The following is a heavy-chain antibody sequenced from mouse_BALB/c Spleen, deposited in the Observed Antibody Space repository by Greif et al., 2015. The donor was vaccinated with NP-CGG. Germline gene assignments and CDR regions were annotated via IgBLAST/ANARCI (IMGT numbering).Heavy chain of an antibody. CDR2: ISDGGSNT. V-gene: IGHV5-4*02. CDR1: GFTFSDYY. D-gene: IGHD2-1*01. Sequence: VQLKQSGGGLVKPGGSLKLSCAASGFTFSDYYMYWVRQTPEKRLEWVATISDGGSNTYYPDSVKGRFTISRDNAKNNLYLQMSSLKSEDTAMYYCARDGNYWYFDVWGAGTTVTVSS. CDR3: ARDGNYWYFDV. J-gene: IGHJ1*01.